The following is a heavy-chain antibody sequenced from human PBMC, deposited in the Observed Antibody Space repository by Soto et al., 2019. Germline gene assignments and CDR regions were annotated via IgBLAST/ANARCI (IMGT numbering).Heavy chain of an antibody. CDR3: ARIDDYGDYVTDY. CDR1: GFTFNTHG. CDR2: IWYDGSQR. Sequence: GGSLRLSCAASGFTFNTHGMHWVRQAPGKGLEWVAVIWYDGSQRYYADFVRGRFTISRDNSQNTIYLQMTSLRAEDTAVYYCARIDDYGDYVTDYWGQGALVTVSS. D-gene: IGHD4-17*01. V-gene: IGHV3-33*01. J-gene: IGHJ4*02.